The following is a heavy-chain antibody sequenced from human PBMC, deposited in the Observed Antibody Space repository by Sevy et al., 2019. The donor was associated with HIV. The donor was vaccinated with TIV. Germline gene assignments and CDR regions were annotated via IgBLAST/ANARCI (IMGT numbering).Heavy chain of an antibody. D-gene: IGHD3-22*01. CDR1: GFTFGSYT. Sequence: GGSLRLSCAASGFTFGSYTLHWVRQAPGKGLEWVALISQTYDGSKKYYTDSVQGRFTISRDNSKNTLYLQMDSLRPEDTAVYYCARDNSGYFFFDYWGHGILVTVSS. J-gene: IGHJ4*01. V-gene: IGHV3-30-3*01. CDR3: ARDNSGYFFFDY. CDR2: ISQTYDGSKK.